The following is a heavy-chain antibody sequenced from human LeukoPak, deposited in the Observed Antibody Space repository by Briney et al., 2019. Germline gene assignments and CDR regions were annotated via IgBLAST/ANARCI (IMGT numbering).Heavy chain of an antibody. CDR1: GFTFSSYE. CDR2: ISSSSSYI. V-gene: IGHV3-21*01. CDR3: ARDKGSGYDEENDAFDI. D-gene: IGHD5-12*01. Sequence: GGSLRLSCAASGFTFSSYEMNWVRQAPGKGLEWVSSISSSSSYIYYADSVKGRFTISRDNAKSSLYLQMNSLRAEDTAVYYCARDKGSGYDEENDAFDIWGQGTMVTVSS. J-gene: IGHJ3*02.